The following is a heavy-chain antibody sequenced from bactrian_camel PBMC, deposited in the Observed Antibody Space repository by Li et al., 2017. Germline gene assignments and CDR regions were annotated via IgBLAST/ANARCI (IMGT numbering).Heavy chain of an antibody. V-gene: IGHV3S55*01. D-gene: IGHD7*01. J-gene: IGHJ6*01. CDR2: ISTDGTT. CDR3: AARYGARRLSLVAADFEY. Sequence: HVQLVESGGGSVQAGGSLRLSCAASGYVFGSCGMGWYRQAPGKERGLVLIISTDGTTTYADSVKGRFTISQNNAKNTLYLQMNNLKPEDTAMYYCAARYGARRLSLVAADFEYWGQGTQVTVS. CDR1: GYVFGSCG.